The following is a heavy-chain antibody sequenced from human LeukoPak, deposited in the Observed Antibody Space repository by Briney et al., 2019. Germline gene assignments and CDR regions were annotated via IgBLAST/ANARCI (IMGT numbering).Heavy chain of an antibody. CDR2: ISCDGSNK. V-gene: IGHV3-30*01. D-gene: IGHD3-3*01. CDR3: ARAYDFWSGYYEMDV. CDR1: GFTFSSYA. J-gene: IGHJ6*04. Sequence: GRSLRLSCAASGFTFSSYAMHWVRQAPGKGLEWVAVISCDGSNKYYADSVKGRFTISRDNSKNTLYLQMNSLRAEDTAVYYCARAYDFWSGYYEMDVWGKGTTVTVSS.